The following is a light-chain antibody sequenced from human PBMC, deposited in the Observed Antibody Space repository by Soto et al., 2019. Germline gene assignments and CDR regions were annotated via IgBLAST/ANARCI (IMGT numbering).Light chain of an antibody. CDR2: GAS. J-gene: IGKJ1*01. CDR1: QSVSSN. V-gene: IGKV3-15*01. CDR3: QQYHNRPRT. Sequence: EIVMTQSPATLSVPLGERVTLSCRASQSVSSNLAWYQQQPRQAPRLLIFGASRGATAVPARFRGSGSGTEFTLTISSLQSEDFAVYYCQQYHNRPRTFGQGTKVEIK.